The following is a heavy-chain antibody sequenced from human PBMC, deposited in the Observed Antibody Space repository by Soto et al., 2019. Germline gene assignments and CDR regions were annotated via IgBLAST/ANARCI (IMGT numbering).Heavy chain of an antibody. CDR3: ARDVRRITMIVVVDYYFDY. CDR2: IWYDGSNK. Sequence: PGGSLRLSCAASGFTFSSYGMHWVRQAPGKGLEWVAVIWYDGSNKYYVDSVKGRFTISRDNSKNTLYLQMNSLRAEDTAVYYCARDVRRITMIVVVDYYFDYWGQGTLVTVSS. J-gene: IGHJ4*02. V-gene: IGHV3-33*01. CDR1: GFTFSSYG. D-gene: IGHD3-22*01.